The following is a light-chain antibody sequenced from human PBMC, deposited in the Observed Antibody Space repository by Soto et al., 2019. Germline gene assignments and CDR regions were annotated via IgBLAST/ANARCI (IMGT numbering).Light chain of an antibody. CDR2: DAS. CDR1: ESLXSQ. V-gene: IGKV3-11*01. Sequence: EIGLTKSASSLSLSPGEGATLSCRASESLXSQFAWYQQIPGQAPRFLXYDASNSANGSPPSLSGSGSGTDFTRTISSLEPEDCECYYCQQRPMWPSTFGQGTRLEIK. J-gene: IGKJ5*01. CDR3: QQRPMWPST.